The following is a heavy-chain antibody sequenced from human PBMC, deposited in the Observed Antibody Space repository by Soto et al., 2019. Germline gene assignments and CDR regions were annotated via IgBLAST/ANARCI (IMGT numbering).Heavy chain of an antibody. CDR1: GGSISSYY. V-gene: IGHV4-59*12. J-gene: IGHJ5*02. Sequence: TSETLSLTCTVSGGSISSYYWSWIRQPPGKGLEWIGYIYHSGSTYYNPSLESRVTISVDRSKNQFSLKLSSVTAADTAVYYCARVGRGGHWFDPWGQGTLVTVSS. CDR3: ARVGRGGHWFDP. D-gene: IGHD3-10*01. CDR2: IYHSGST.